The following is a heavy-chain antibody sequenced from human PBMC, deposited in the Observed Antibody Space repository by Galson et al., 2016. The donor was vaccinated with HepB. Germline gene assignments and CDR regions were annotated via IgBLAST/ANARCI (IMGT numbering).Heavy chain of an antibody. CDR3: GRDKRLMPRQGMYYYGTDV. D-gene: IGHD2-2*01. J-gene: IGHJ6*02. CDR2: IHTGGNT. Sequence: SLSLSCAVSGFPVSSNYMTWVRQAPGKGPEWVSVIHTGGNTYYADSVKGRVIISRDNFKNLLYLQMNSMRVGDTDVYYCGRDKRLMPRQGMYYYGTDVWGPGTTVTVSS. V-gene: IGHV3-53*01. CDR1: GFPVSSNY.